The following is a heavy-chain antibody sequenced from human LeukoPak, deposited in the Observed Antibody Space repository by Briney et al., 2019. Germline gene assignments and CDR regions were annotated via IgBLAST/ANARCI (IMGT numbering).Heavy chain of an antibody. CDR2: IKQGGSEK. CDR3: ARDSAGNDY. J-gene: IGHJ4*02. Sequence: GESLRLSCAASGFTFSSYAMSWVRQAPGKGLEWVANIKQGGSEKYYVDSVKGRFTISRDNAKNSLYLQMNSLRAEDTAMYYCARDSAGNDYWGQGTLVTVSS. CDR1: GFTFSSYA. V-gene: IGHV3-7*01. D-gene: IGHD6-13*01.